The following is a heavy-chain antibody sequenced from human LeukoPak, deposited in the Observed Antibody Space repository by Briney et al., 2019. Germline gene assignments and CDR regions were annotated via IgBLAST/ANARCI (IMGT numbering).Heavy chain of an antibody. V-gene: IGHV3-7*04. J-gene: IGHJ4*02. CDR3: ARDSPGYGGYSY. CDR1: GFTFSRYW. Sequence: PGGSLKLSCTASGFTFSRYWMTWVRPAPGKGLEWVANIKEDGSAKYYVDSMKGRFTISRDNAKNSLYLQISSLRAEDTAVYYCARDSPGYGGYSYWGQGTLVTVSS. D-gene: IGHD5-12*01. CDR2: IKEDGSAK.